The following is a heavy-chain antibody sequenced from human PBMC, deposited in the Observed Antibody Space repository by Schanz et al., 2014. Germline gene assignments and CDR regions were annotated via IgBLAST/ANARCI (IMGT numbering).Heavy chain of an antibody. CDR2: ISPTGSST. CDR3: ARDGDFDY. CDR1: GFTFSDYY. Sequence: QVQLVESGGGVVQPGRSLRLSCAASGFTFSDYYMSWIRQAPGKGLEWVSNISPTGSSTYYADSVKGRFTISRDSSKNTLYLQMNSLRADDTAVYYCARDGDFDYWGQGTLVTVSS. J-gene: IGHJ4*02. V-gene: IGHV3-11*04.